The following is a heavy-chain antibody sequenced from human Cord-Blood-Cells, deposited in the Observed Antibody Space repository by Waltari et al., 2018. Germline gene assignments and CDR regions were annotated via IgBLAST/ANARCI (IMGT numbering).Heavy chain of an antibody. D-gene: IGHD3-10*01. V-gene: IGHV3-48*03. J-gene: IGHJ4*02. Sequence: EVQLVESGGGLVQPGGSLRLSCAASGFTLSSYEMNWVRQAPGKGLEWVSYISSSGSTIYYADSVKGRFTISRDNAKNSLYLQMNSLRAEDTAVYYCARDDPGRGFDYWGQGTLVTVSS. CDR3: ARDDPGRGFDY. CDR1: GFTLSSYE. CDR2: ISSSGSTI.